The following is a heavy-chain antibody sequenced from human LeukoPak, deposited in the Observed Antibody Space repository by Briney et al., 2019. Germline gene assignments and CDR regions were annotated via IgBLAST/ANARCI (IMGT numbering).Heavy chain of an antibody. J-gene: IGHJ3*02. V-gene: IGHV3-7*01. CDR2: IKRDGSEG. Sequence: GGSLRLSCAASGFAFGSYWMNWVRQAPGKGLEWVANIKRDGSEGYYVDSVKGRFTISRDNAKNSLYLQMSGLRAEGTAVYYCARTYCSSTSCRDAFDIWGQGTMVTVSS. CDR3: ARTYCSSTSCRDAFDI. D-gene: IGHD2-2*01. CDR1: GFAFGSYW.